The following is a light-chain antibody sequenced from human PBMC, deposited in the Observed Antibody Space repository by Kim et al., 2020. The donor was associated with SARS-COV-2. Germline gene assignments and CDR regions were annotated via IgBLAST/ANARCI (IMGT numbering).Light chain of an antibody. Sequence: SVGDRVTITCRASQSINAYLNWYQQKPGKAPKLLIYAASTLQSGVPSRFSGSGSGTDFTLTINSLQTEDFATYYCQQSHAAPLLTFGGGTKVDIK. V-gene: IGKV1-39*01. CDR1: QSINAY. CDR2: AAS. J-gene: IGKJ4*01. CDR3: QQSHAAPLLT.